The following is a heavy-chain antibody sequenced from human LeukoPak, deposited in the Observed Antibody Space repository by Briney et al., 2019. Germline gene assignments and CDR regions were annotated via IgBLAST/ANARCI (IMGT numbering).Heavy chain of an antibody. Sequence: PSETLSLTCAVYGGSFSGCYWSWIRQPPGKGLEWIGEINHSGSTNYNPSLKSRVTISVDTSKNQFSLKLSSVTAADTAVYYCARDVFQGFDSWGQGTLVTVSS. D-gene: IGHD2-8*01. CDR1: GGSFSGCY. V-gene: IGHV4-34*01. CDR3: ARDVFQGFDS. CDR2: INHSGST. J-gene: IGHJ5*01.